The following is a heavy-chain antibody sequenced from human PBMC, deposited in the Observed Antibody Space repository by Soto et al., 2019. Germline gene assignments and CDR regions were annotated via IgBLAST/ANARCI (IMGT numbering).Heavy chain of an antibody. Sequence: PGGSLRLSCAASGFTFSSYGMHWVRQAPGKGLEWVAVIWYDGSNKYYADSVKGRFTISRDNSKNTLYLQMNSLRAEDTAVYYCATALGYCSGGSCHDHWSDYWGKGTLGTV. CDR3: ATALGYCSGGSCHDHWSDY. V-gene: IGHV3-33*01. CDR1: GFTFSSYG. D-gene: IGHD2-15*01. J-gene: IGHJ4*02. CDR2: IWYDGSNK.